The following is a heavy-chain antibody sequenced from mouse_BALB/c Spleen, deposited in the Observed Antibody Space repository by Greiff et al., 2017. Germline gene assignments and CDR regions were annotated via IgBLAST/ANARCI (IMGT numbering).Heavy chain of an antibody. CDR1: GYTFTSYW. J-gene: IGHJ2*01. CDR3: TRRGWDGYFDY. V-gene: IGHV1-5*01. D-gene: IGHD4-1*01. CDR2: IYPGNSDT. Sequence: VQLQQSGTVLARPGASVKMSCKASGYTFTSYWMHWVKQRPGQGLEWIGAIYPGNSDTSYNQKFKGKAKLTAVTSTSTAYMELSSLTNEDSAVYYCTRRGWDGYFDYWGQGTTLTVSS.